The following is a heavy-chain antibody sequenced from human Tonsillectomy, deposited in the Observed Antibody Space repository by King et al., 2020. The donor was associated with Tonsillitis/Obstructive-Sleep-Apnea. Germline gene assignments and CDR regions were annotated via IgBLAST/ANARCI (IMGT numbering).Heavy chain of an antibody. CDR2: IYPGDSDT. CDR1: GYSFTSYW. J-gene: IGHJ6*02. V-gene: IGHV5-51*01. D-gene: IGHD2-2*01. Sequence: EVQLVESGAEVKKPGESLKISCKGSGYSFTSYWIGWVRQMPGKGLEWMGIIYPGDSDTSYSPSFQGQVTISADKSISTAYLQWSSLKASDTAMYYCARQGSYCSSSSGYFSAVYGMDVWGQGTTVTVSS. CDR3: ARQGSYCSSSSGYFSAVYGMDV.